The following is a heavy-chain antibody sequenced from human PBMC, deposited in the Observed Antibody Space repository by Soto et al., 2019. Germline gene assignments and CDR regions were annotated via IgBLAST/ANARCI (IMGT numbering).Heavy chain of an antibody. Sequence: QVQLVQSGAEVTKPGSSVKVSCKASGGTFTSYGVSWVRQAPGQGLEWMGGLIPIFATANYAQKFQGRVTITADESTSTAYMELSSLRSEDSAVYYCVSGDCGGDCSFDYWGQGTLVTVSS. CDR3: VSGDCGGDCSFDY. D-gene: IGHD2-21*02. J-gene: IGHJ4*02. CDR2: LIPIFATA. CDR1: GGTFTSYG. V-gene: IGHV1-69*01.